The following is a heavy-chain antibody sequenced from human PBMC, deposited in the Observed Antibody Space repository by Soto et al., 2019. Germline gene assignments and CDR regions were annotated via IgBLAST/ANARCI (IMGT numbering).Heavy chain of an antibody. CDR1: GYNFRTYS. Sequence: HVQMVQSGAEVKKPGASVKISCKASGYNFRTYSIHWVRQAPGQGLEWMGIIKPRDAGTIYAQKFPGRVTMTRDMSTTTVYMHLGSLRDEDTAIYFCARDQGVGRNLLGQWWFDPWGQGTLVTVSS. CDR3: ARDQGVGRNLLGQWWFDP. J-gene: IGHJ5*02. D-gene: IGHD2-8*01. V-gene: IGHV1-46*01. CDR2: IKPRDAGT.